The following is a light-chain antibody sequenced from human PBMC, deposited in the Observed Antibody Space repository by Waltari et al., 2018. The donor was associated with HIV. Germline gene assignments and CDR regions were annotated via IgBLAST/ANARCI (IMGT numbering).Light chain of an antibody. Sequence: SYELTQAPSVSVSPGQTAKITCSGDALSKHYVYWYQQKPGQAPLMRIFKDSEMPSEIPARFSASSSGSTSILTISGVQAEDEADYYCQSGHNSDSIFGGGTKLTVL. J-gene: IGLJ2*01. CDR2: KDS. V-gene: IGLV3-25*03. CDR3: QSGHNSDSI. CDR1: ALSKHY.